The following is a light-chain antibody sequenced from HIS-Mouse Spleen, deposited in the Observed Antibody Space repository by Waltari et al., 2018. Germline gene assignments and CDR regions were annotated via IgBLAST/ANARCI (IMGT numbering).Light chain of an antibody. Sequence: SYELTQPPSVSVSPGKTARITCSGDAWPNQYAEWYQQKPGQAPVLVIYKDSERPSGIPERFSGSSSGTTVTLTISGVQAEDEADYYCQSADSSGTYWVFGGGTKLTVL. J-gene: IGLJ3*02. V-gene: IGLV3-25*03. CDR3: QSADSSGTYWV. CDR2: KDS. CDR1: AWPNQY.